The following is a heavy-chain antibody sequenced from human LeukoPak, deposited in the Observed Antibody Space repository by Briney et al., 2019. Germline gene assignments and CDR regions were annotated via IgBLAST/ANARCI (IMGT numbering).Heavy chain of an antibody. Sequence: SVKVSCKASGGTFSSYAISWVRQAPGQGLEWMGRIIPIFGTANYAQKFQGRVTITTDESTSTAYMELSGLRSEDTAVYYCARGGVYGDYETRFDYWGQGTLVTVSS. CDR3: ARGGVYGDYETRFDY. CDR2: IIPIFGTA. V-gene: IGHV1-69*05. CDR1: GGTFSSYA. D-gene: IGHD4-17*01. J-gene: IGHJ4*02.